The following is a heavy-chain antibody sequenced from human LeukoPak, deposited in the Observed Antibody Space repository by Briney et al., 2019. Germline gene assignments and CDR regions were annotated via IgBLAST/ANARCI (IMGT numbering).Heavy chain of an antibody. J-gene: IGHJ6*02. CDR2: ISGSGGST. Sequence: GGSLRLSCAASGYTLSSYAISWVPHAPGEGLEWVSPISGSGGSTHYAHTEKGRFTISRDNSKNTLYLQINTLRAEHTGVYYCAKGGIAVAGYYYYGMDVWGQGATVTAS. CDR3: AKGGIAVAGYYYYGMDV. V-gene: IGHV3-23*01. CDR1: GYTLSSYA. D-gene: IGHD6-19*01.